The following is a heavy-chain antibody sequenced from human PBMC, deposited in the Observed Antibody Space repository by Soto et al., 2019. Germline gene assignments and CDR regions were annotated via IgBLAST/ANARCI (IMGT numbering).Heavy chain of an antibody. J-gene: IGHJ3*01. V-gene: IGHV3-15*01. D-gene: IGHD2-8*01. CDR2: IKSETDSGTT. CDR1: GFTLNNAW. Sequence: GGSLRLSCAASGFTLNNAWVSWVRQAPGKGLEWIGYIKSETDSGTTDYAAPVKGRFTISRDGSDNTLYLQMTSLKTADTALYYCTTNVLMGYATVPASNFDVWGQGTMVTVSS. CDR3: TTNVLMGYATVPASNFDV.